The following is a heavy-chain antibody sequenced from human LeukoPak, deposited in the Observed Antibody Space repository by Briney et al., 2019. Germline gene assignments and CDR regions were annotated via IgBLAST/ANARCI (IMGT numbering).Heavy chain of an antibody. CDR3: AKIGREGVSVAYFDY. J-gene: IGHJ4*02. V-gene: IGHV3-23*01. D-gene: IGHD6-19*01. CDR2: ISGSGGNT. CDR1: GFTFSNYA. Sequence: GGSLRLSCAASGFTFSNYAMSWVRQAPGKGLEWVSTISGSGGNTYYADSMKGRFTISRDNSKNTLYLQMNSLRAEDTAVYYCAKIGREGVSVAYFDYWGQGTLVTVSS.